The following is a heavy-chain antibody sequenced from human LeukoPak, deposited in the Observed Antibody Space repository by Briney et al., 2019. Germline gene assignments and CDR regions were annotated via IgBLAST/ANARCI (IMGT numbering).Heavy chain of an antibody. V-gene: IGHV4-30-4*08. CDR2: IYYSGST. D-gene: IGHD3-22*01. CDR3: ARDPLQYYYDSSGYYI. CDR1: GGSISSGDYY. J-gene: IGHJ4*02. Sequence: SQTLSLTCTVSGGSISSGDYYWSWIRQPPGKGLEWIGYIYYSGSTYYNPSLKSRVTISVDTSKNQFSLKLSSVTAADTAVYYCARDPLQYYYDSSGYYIWGQGTLVTVSS.